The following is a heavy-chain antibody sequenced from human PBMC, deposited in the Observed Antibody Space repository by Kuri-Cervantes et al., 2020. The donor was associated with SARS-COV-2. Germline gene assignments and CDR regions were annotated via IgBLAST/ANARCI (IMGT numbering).Heavy chain of an antibody. D-gene: IGHD3-3*01. CDR3: ARLLFWSGFVDS. CDR1: GYSFSSYW. J-gene: IGHJ4*02. V-gene: IGHV5-51*01. Sequence: GRSLRLSCQGSGYSFSSYWIGWVRQMPVKVLEWMGIIYPADSETRYSPSFQGQVTISADKSTTTAYLQWSSLKASDTAMYYCARLLFWSGFVDSWGQGTLVTVSS. CDR2: IYPADSET.